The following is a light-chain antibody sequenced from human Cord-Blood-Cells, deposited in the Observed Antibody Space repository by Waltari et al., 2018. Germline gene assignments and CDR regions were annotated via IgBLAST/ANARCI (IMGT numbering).Light chain of an antibody. CDR1: SSNIGSNY. J-gene: IGLJ3*02. CDR2: RNN. V-gene: IGLV1-47*01. Sequence: QSVLTPPPPASGSPGQWVTISCSGSSSNIGSNYVYWYQQLPGTAPKLLIYRNNQRPSGVPDRFSGSKSGTSASLAISGLRSEDEADYYCAAWDDSLSGWVFGGGTKLTVL. CDR3: AAWDDSLSGWV.